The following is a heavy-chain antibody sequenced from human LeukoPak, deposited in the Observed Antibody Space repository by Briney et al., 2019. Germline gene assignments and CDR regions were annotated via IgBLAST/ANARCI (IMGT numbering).Heavy chain of an antibody. CDR3: ARAYYDSSGSHFDY. J-gene: IGHJ4*02. V-gene: IGHV4-39*07. D-gene: IGHD3-22*01. CDR2: IYYSGST. CDR1: GGSISSSSYY. Sequence: SETLSLTCTVSGGSISSSSYYWGWIRQPPGKGLEWIGSIYYSGSTYYNPSLKSRVTISVDTSKNQFSLELSSVTAADTAVYYCARAYYDSSGSHFDYWGQGTLVTVSS.